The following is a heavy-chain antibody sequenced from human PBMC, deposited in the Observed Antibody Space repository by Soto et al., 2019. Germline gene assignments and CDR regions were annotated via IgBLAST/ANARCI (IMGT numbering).Heavy chain of an antibody. V-gene: IGHV4-34*01. Sequence: SETLSLTCAVYGGSFSGHSCTWIRQSPGKGLEWIGDINHSGRVNYSPSLKSRVTISLDTSKNQFSLTLSAVTAADTAMYYCSTRAYDTNGYYRFDPWGQGTLVTVSS. CDR2: INHSGRV. J-gene: IGHJ5*01. CDR1: GGSFSGHS. CDR3: STRAYDTNGYYRFDP. D-gene: IGHD3-22*01.